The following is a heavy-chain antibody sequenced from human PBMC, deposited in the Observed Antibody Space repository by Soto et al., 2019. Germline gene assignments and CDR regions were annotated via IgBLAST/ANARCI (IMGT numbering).Heavy chain of an antibody. CDR3: GSLFGS. J-gene: IGHJ5*02. CDR2: INNDGSDT. V-gene: IGHV3-74*01. Sequence: EVHLVESGGGLVQPGGSLRLSCAASGFTFRYYWLHWVRQVPGRGPVWVSGINNDGSDTFYADFVEGRFTISRDNAKKWLYLKMDGLGAGDPVFFYWGSLFGSWAQGTRAPAPS. CDR1: GFTFRYYW. D-gene: IGHD3-16*01.